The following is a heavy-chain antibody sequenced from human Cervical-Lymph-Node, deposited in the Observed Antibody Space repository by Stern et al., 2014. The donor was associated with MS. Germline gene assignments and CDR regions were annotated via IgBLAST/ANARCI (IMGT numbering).Heavy chain of an antibody. J-gene: IGHJ2*01. Sequence: LQLVQSGAEVKKPGASVKVSCKASGYNLTDYYLNWVRQSPGKRLEWMDRINPDPGEQYYVTKFNGWVTKVRDTCFSYVYIELRRLRSDDTAVYYCARDAEGLSSNWYWYVDLWGRGTLVTVSS. D-gene: IGHD6-13*01. CDR3: ARDAEGLSSNWYWYVDL. V-gene: IGHV1-2*04. CDR1: GYNLTDYY. CDR2: INPDPGEQ.